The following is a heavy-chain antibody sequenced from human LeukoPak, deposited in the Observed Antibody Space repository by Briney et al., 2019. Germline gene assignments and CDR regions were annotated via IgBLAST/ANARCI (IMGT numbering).Heavy chain of an antibody. D-gene: IGHD3-22*01. CDR3: ARPKTYYYDSSGYPGAFDI. CDR2: ISYDGSNK. Sequence: GGSLRLSCAASGFTFSSYAMSWVRQAPGKGLEWVAVISYDGSNKYYADSVKGRFTISRDNSKNTLYLQMNSLRAEDTAVYYCARPKTYYYDSSGYPGAFDIWGQGTMVTVSS. J-gene: IGHJ3*02. V-gene: IGHV3-30*03. CDR1: GFTFSSYA.